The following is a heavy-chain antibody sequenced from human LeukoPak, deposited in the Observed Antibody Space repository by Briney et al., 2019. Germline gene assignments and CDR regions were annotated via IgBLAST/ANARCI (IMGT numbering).Heavy chain of an antibody. V-gene: IGHV3-48*03. CDR1: GFTFNNYE. Sequence: GGSLRLSCAASGFTFNNYEMNWVRQAPGKGLEWVSYISIGGNTIYYADSVKGRFTISRDNAKNSLSLQMNSLRAEDTAVYFCARGGPLIDCWGQGTLVTVSS. CDR2: ISIGGNTI. J-gene: IGHJ4*02. CDR3: ARGGPLIDC.